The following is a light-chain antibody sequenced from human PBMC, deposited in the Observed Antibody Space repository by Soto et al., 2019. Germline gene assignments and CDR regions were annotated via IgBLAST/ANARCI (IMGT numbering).Light chain of an antibody. CDR2: DVS. J-gene: IGLJ3*02. Sequence: QSALTQPASVSGSPGQSITISCTGTSSDVGGYNYVSWYQQHPGKAPKLMIYDVSNRPSGVSNRFSGSKSGNTASLTISGVQAEDEDDYYCSSYTSSSTLWVFGGGTKLTVL. CDR3: SSYTSSSTLWV. V-gene: IGLV2-14*01. CDR1: SSDVGGYNY.